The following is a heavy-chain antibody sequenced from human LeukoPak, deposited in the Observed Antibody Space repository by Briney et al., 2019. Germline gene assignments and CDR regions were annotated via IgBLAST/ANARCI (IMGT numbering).Heavy chain of an antibody. CDR2: ISAIGGST. CDR1: GFTFSTYA. J-gene: IGHJ4*02. V-gene: IGHV3-23*01. D-gene: IGHD3-22*01. CDR3: AKDKGDYYDSSAYEF. Sequence: SGGSLRLSCAASGFTFSTYAMSWVRQAPGTGLEWVSSISAIGGSTYYGDSVKGRFTISRDNSKNTVYLQMNSLRAEDTAVYYCAKDKGDYYDSSAYEFWGQGTLVTVSS.